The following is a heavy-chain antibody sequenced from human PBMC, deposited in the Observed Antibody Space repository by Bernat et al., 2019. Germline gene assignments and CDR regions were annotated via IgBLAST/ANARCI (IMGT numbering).Heavy chain of an antibody. Sequence: QVQLVQSGAEVKKPGASVKVSCKASGYTFTSYYMHWVRQAPGQGLEWMGIINPSGGSTSYAQKFQGRVTMTRDTSTSTVYMELSSLRSEDTAVYYCASKDYDSSGYYPHAGDHWGQGTLVTVSS. D-gene: IGHD3-22*01. J-gene: IGHJ4*02. CDR1: GYTFTSYY. CDR2: INPSGGST. CDR3: ASKDYDSSGYYPHAGDH. V-gene: IGHV1-46*03.